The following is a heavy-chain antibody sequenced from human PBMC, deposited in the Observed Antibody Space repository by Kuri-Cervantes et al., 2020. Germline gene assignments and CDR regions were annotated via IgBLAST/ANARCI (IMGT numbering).Heavy chain of an antibody. CDR3: AREYSGTTGYFDY. J-gene: IGHJ4*02. Sequence: SVKVSCKASGGTFSSYAISWVRQAPGQGLEWMGGIIPIFGTANYAQKFQGRVTITADKSTSTAYMEPSSLRSEDTAVYYCAREYSGTTGYFDYWGQGTLVTVSS. V-gene: IGHV1-69*06. CDR2: IIPIFGTA. CDR1: GGTFSSYA. D-gene: IGHD1-26*01.